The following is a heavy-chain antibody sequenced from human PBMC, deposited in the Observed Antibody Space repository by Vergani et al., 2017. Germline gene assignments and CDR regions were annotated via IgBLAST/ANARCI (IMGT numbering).Heavy chain of an antibody. CDR1: GFTFDDYA. J-gene: IGHJ4*02. CDR2: ISRNSGSI. CDR3: AKDGAAAGPFDY. V-gene: IGHV3-9*01. Sequence: EVQLVESGGGLVQPGRSLRLSCAASGFTFDDYAMHWVRQAPGKGLEWVSGISRNSGSIGYADSVKGRFTISRDNAKNSQYLQMNSLRAEDTALYYCAKDGAAAGPFDYWGQGTLVTVSS. D-gene: IGHD6-13*01.